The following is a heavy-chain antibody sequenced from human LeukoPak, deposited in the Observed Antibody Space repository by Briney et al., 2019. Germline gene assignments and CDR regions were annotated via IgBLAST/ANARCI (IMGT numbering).Heavy chain of an antibody. CDR2: IYHSGST. J-gene: IGHJ4*02. CDR1: GYSISSGYY. CDR3: ARVVITYYFDY. D-gene: IGHD3-22*01. Sequence: SETLSLTCTVSGYSISSGYYWGWIRQPPGKGLEWIGSIYHSGSTYYNPSLKSRVTISVDTSKNQFSLKLSSVTAADTALCYCARVVITYYFDYWGQGTLVTVSS. V-gene: IGHV4-38-2*02.